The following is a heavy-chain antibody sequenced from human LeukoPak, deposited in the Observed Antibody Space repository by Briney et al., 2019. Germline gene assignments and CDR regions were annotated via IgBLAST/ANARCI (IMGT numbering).Heavy chain of an antibody. Sequence: SETLSLTCTVSGGSISSYSWSWIRQPPGKGLEWIGYMYHGGSTNYNPSLKSRVTISVDTSKNQFSLNLSSITAADTAVYYCAGGLARFQSGYCGQGTLVTVSS. V-gene: IGHV4-59*01. CDR3: AGGLARFQSGY. J-gene: IGHJ4*02. CDR2: MYHGGST. CDR1: GGSISSYS. D-gene: IGHD3-10*01.